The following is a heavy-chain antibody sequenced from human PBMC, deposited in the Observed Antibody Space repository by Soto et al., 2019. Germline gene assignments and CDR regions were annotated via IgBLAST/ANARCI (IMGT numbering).Heavy chain of an antibody. D-gene: IGHD6-19*01. Sequence: PSETLSLTCAVSGGSISSGGYSWSWIRQPPGKGLEWIGYIYHSGSTYYNPSLKSRVTISVDTSKNQFSLRSEDTAVYYCAREQVSSGRGSGWFDPWGQGTLVTVSS. CDR3: AREQVSSGRGSGWFDP. J-gene: IGHJ5*02. V-gene: IGHV4-30-2*01. CDR1: GGSISSGGYS. CDR2: IYHSGST.